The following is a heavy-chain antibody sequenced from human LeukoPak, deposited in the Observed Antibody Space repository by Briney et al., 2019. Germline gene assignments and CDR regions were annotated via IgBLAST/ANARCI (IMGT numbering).Heavy chain of an antibody. V-gene: IGHV1-69*04. Sequence: SVKVSYKASGGTFSSYAISWVRQAPGQGLEWMGRIIPIFGIANYAQKFQGRVTITADKSTSTAYMELSSLRSEDTAVYYCARDSQYCSSTSCPKWFDPWGQGTLVTVSS. CDR3: ARDSQYCSSTSCPKWFDP. D-gene: IGHD2-2*01. CDR1: GGTFSSYA. CDR2: IIPIFGIA. J-gene: IGHJ5*02.